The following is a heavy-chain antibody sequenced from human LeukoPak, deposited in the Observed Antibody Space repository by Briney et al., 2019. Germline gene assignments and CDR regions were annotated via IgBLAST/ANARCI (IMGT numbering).Heavy chain of an antibody. V-gene: IGHV3-15*01. CDR2: IKSKTDGGIT. J-gene: IGHJ4*02. Sequence: GGSLRLSCAASGFTFSNAWMSWVRQAPGKGLEWVGRIKSKTDGGITDYAAPVKGRFTISRDDSKNTLYLQMNSLKTEDTAVYYCTTGGIGYWGQGTLVTVSS. D-gene: IGHD3-10*01. CDR1: GFTFSNAW. CDR3: TTGGIGY.